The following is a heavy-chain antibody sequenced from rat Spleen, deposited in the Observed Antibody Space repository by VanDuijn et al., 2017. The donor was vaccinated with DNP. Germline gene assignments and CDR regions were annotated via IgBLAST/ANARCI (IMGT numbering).Heavy chain of an antibody. CDR1: GYSITSTY. Sequence: EVQLQESGPGLVKPAQSLSLTCSVTGYSITSTYWGWILKFPENKLEWMVHIHGTGSPNYNPSLKSRISITRDTSKNQFFLQVNSVTTEDTATYYCARSGYNTDYYHLGAYWGQGTLVTVSS. V-gene: IGHV3-3*01. J-gene: IGHJ3*01. CDR3: ARSGYNTDYYHLGAY. CDR2: IHGTGSP. D-gene: IGHD1-6*01.